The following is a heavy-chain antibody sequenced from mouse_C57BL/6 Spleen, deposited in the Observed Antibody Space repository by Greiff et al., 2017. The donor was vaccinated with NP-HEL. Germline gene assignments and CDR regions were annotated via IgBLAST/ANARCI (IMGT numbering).Heavy chain of an antibody. V-gene: IGHV5-17*01. D-gene: IGHD1-1*01. CDR1: GFTFSDYG. CDR2: ISSGSSTI. Sequence: DVHLVESGGGLVKPGGSLKLSCAASGFTFSDYGMHWVRQAPEKGLEWVAYISSGSSTIYYADTVKGRFTISRDNAKNTLFLQMTSLRSEDTAMYYCARPTYGSSPYYFDYWGQGTTLTVSS. CDR3: ARPTYGSSPYYFDY. J-gene: IGHJ2*01.